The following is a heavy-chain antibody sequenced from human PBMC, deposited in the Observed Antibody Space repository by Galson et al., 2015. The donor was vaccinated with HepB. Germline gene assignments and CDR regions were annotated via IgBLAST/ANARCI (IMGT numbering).Heavy chain of an antibody. Sequence: SVKVSCKASGYTFTDYYMHWVRQAPGQGLEWMGWINPNSGGTNYAQKFQGWVTMTRDTSISTAYMELSRLRSDDTSVYYCARDLNPEGGFDYWGQGTLVTVSS. CDR2: INPNSGGT. CDR3: ARDLNPEGGFDY. D-gene: IGHD3-16*01. J-gene: IGHJ4*02. CDR1: GYTFTDYY. V-gene: IGHV1-2*04.